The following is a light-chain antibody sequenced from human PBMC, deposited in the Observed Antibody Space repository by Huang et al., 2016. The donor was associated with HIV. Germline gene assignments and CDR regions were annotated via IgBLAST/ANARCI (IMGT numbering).Light chain of an antibody. J-gene: IGKJ5*01. CDR2: GAS. CDR3: QQYGSSPPIT. CDR1: QSVTNNY. Sequence: EIVLTQSPGTLSLSPGERATHSCRASQSVTNNYLAWYQQKPGQAPRLLIYGASTRATGISDKFSGRGSGTDFTLTISRLEPEDFAVYYCQQYGSSPPITFGQGTRLEIK. V-gene: IGKV3-20*01.